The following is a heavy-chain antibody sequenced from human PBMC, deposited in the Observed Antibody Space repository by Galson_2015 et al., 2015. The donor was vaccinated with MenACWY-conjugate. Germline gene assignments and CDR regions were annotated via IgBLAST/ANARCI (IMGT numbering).Heavy chain of an antibody. Sequence: LVKPTQTLTLTCTFSGFSLTTTGVGVGWIRQPPGKGLEWIGSISYSGGTYYNPSLKSRITISVDTSTNDFSLILNSVTAADTAIYYCARPTESSDYGLSFDPFDVWGQGTSVSVSS. D-gene: IGHD4-17*01. CDR2: ISYSGGT. V-gene: IGHV4-39*02. CDR3: ARPTESSDYGLSFDPFDV. CDR1: GFSLTTTGVG. J-gene: IGHJ3*01.